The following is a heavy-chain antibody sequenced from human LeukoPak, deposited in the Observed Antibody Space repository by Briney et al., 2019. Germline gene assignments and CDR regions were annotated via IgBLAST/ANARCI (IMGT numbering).Heavy chain of an antibody. V-gene: IGHV1-2*02. CDR3: ARGGGPAAMYPWFDP. J-gene: IGHJ5*02. CDR2: INPNSGGT. D-gene: IGHD2-2*01. Sequence: ASVKVSCKASVYTFTGYYMHWVRQAPGQGLEWMGWINPNSGGTNYAQKFQGRVTMTRDTSISTAYMELSRLRSDDTAVYYCARGGGPAAMYPWFDPWGQGTLVTVSS. CDR1: VYTFTGYY.